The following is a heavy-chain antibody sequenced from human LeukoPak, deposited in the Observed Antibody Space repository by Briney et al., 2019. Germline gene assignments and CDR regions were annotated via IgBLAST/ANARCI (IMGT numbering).Heavy chain of an antibody. CDR2: MNPTSGGT. CDR3: ARARVVLRYISESMDV. CDR1: GYTFSDYY. V-gene: IGHV1-2*02. D-gene: IGHD3-9*01. Sequence: ASVKVSCKASGYTFSDYYIHWVRQAPGQGPEWMGWMNPTSGGTKFAQKFQDRVTMTRGTSISTAYMDLTRLKPDDTAVYYCARARVVLRYISESMDVWGQRTTVTVSS. J-gene: IGHJ6*02.